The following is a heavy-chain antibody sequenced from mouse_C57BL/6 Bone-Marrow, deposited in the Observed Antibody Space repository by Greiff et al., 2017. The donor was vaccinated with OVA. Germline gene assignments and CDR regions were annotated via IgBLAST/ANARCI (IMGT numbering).Heavy chain of an antibody. CDR2: IWSGGST. CDR3: ARNIDYDASYYYAMDY. Sequence: VQLQQSGPGLVQPSQSLSITCTVSGFSLTSYGVHWVRQSPGKGLEWLGVIWSGGSTDYNAAFISRLSISKDNSTSQVFFKMNSLQADDTAIYYCARNIDYDASYYYAMDYGGQGTSVTVSS. V-gene: IGHV2-2*01. CDR1: GFSLTSYG. D-gene: IGHD2-4*01. J-gene: IGHJ4*01.